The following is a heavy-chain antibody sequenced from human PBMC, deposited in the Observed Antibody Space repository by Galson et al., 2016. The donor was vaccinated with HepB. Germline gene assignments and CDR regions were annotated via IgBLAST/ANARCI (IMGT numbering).Heavy chain of an antibody. V-gene: IGHV3-33*01. CDR2: IWFDGSNK. Sequence: SLRLSCAASGFTFSNYGMHWVRQAPGKGLEWVAVIWFDGSNKYYTDSVKGRFTISRDNSKNTLYLQMHSLRAEDTAVYYCARGRRGLAGTKENNWFDPWGQGTLVTVSS. CDR1: GFTFSNYG. D-gene: IGHD6-19*01. CDR3: ARGRRGLAGTKENNWFDP. J-gene: IGHJ5*02.